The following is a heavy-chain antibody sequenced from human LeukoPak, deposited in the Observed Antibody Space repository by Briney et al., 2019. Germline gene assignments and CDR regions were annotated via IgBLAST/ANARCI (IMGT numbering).Heavy chain of an antibody. CDR1: GFTFSSYG. CDR2: IWYDGSNK. CDR3: ARDQGGSYYYWYY. V-gene: IGHV3-33*01. Sequence: PGGSLRLSCAASGFTFSSYGMHWVRQAPGKGLEWVAVIWYDGSNKYYADSVKGRFTISRDNSKNTLYLQMNSLIAEDTAVYYCARDQGGSYYYWYYWGQGTLVTVSS. D-gene: IGHD1-26*01. J-gene: IGHJ4*02.